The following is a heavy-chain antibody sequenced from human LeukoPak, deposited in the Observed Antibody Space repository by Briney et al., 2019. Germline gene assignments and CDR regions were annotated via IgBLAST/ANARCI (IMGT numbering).Heavy chain of an antibody. J-gene: IGHJ4*02. CDR1: GGSISSGSYY. CDR3: ARGNYEVRGVTIDY. Sequence: SQTLSLTCTVSGGSISSGSYYWSWIRQPAGKGLEWIGRIYTSGSTNYNPSLKSRVTISVDTSKNQFSLKLSSVTAADTAVYYCARGNYEVRGVTIDYWGQGTLVTVSS. D-gene: IGHD3-10*01. CDR2: IYTSGST. V-gene: IGHV4-61*02.